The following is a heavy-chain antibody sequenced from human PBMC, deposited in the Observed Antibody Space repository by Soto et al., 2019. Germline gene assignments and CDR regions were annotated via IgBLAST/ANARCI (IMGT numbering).Heavy chain of an antibody. CDR1: GFTFSSYA. J-gene: IGHJ4*02. V-gene: IGHV3-23*01. D-gene: IGHD2-2*01. CDR2: ISGSGGST. CDR3: AKDLGYCSSTSCSYFDY. Sequence: GGSLRLSCAASGFTFSSYAMSWVRQAPGKGLEWVSAISGSGGSTYYADSVKGRFTISRDNSKNTLYLQMNSLRAEDTAVYYCAKDLGYCSSTSCSYFDYWGQGTLVTVSS.